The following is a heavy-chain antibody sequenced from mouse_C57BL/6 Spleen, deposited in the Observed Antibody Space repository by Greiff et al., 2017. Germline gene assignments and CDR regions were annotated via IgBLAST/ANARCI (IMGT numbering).Heavy chain of an antibody. Sequence: EVQLQQSGAELVKPGASVKLSCTASGFNIKDYYMHWVKQRTEQGLEWIGRIDPEDGETKYAPKFQGKATITADTSSNTASLQLSSLTSEDTAVYYCARRSTLGCAYWGQGTLVTVSA. J-gene: IGHJ3*01. CDR2: IDPEDGET. CDR3: ARRSTLGCAY. V-gene: IGHV14-2*01. D-gene: IGHD4-1*02. CDR1: GFNIKDYY.